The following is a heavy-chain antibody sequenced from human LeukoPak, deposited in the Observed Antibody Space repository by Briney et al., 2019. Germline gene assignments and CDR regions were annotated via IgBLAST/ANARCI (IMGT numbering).Heavy chain of an antibody. CDR1: GFTFSDYY. CDR2: ISSSSSYT. D-gene: IGHD3-10*01. Sequence: GGSLRLSSAASGFTFSDYYMSWIRQAPGKGLEWVSYISSSSSYTNYADSVKGRFTISRDNAKNSLYLQMNSLRAEDTAVYYCARGHLWFGEPILDYWGQGTLVTVSS. J-gene: IGHJ4*02. V-gene: IGHV3-11*06. CDR3: ARGHLWFGEPILDY.